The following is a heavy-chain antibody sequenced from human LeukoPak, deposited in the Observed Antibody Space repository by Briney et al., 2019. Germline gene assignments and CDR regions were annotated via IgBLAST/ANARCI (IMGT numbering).Heavy chain of an antibody. CDR3: ARGPVGNYGDYLADY. D-gene: IGHD4-17*01. Sequence: PETLSLTCAVYGGSLSGYYWSWIRQPPGKGLEWIGEINHSGSTNYNPSLKSRVTISVDTSKNQFSLKLTSVAAADTAVYSCARGPVGNYGDYLADYWGQGTLVTVSS. CDR1: GGSLSGYY. J-gene: IGHJ4*02. CDR2: INHSGST. V-gene: IGHV4-34*01.